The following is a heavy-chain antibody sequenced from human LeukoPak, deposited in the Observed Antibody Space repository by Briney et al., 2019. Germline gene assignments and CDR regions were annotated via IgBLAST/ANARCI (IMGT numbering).Heavy chain of an antibody. J-gene: IGHJ6*03. Sequence: GSSLRLSCAASGFTFSSYAMHWVRQAPGKGLEWVALISYDGSNKYNADSVKGRFTISRDNSKSTLYLQMNSLRAEDTAVYYCARGPDYSSSYYYYYYMDVWGKGTTVTVSS. CDR3: ARGPDYSSSYYYYYYMDV. CDR2: ISYDGSNK. D-gene: IGHD3-22*01. V-gene: IGHV3-30*04. CDR1: GFTFSSYA.